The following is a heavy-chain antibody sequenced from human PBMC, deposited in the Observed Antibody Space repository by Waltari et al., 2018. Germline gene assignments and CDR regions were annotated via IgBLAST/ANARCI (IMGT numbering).Heavy chain of an antibody. CDR1: GSTFTGYY. J-gene: IGHJ4*02. CDR2: INPNSGGT. Sequence: QVQLVQSGAEVKKPGASVTVSCKASGSTFTGYYMHWVRRAPGQGLEWMGWINPNSGGTNDAQKFQGRVTMTRDTSISTAYMELSRLRSDDTAVYYCARGERYYDILTGLSDYWGQGTLVTVSS. CDR3: ARGERYYDILTGLSDY. V-gene: IGHV1-2*02. D-gene: IGHD3-9*01.